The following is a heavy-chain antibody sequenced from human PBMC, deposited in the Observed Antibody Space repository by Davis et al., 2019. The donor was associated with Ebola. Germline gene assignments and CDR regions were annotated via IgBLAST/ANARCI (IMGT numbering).Heavy chain of an antibody. Sequence: HSQTPSLSRAISGDSVSSNSGAWNWLRQSPSRGLEWLGRTSYRSKWYNAYAVPVKSRLTNKPDTSKNQFSLQLNSVTPEDTAAYYSTRGWGRSGFDIWGHGTMVTVSS. J-gene: IGHJ3*02. CDR3: TRGWGRSGFDI. V-gene: IGHV6-1*01. CDR1: GDSVSSNSGA. CDR2: TSYRSKWYN. D-gene: IGHD3-3*01.